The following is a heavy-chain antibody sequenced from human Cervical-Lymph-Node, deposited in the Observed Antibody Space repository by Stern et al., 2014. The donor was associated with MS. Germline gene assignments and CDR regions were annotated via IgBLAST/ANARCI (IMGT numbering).Heavy chain of an antibody. CDR2: IYPDDSDI. V-gene: IGHV5-51*01. D-gene: IGHD1-1*01. J-gene: IGHJ6*02. Sequence: EVQLVESGAEVKKPGESLKISCKGSGYTFTNNWIAWVRQMPGKGLEWMGIIYPDDSDIRYSPSLQGQVTISADKSISTAYLQWSSLKAADSAVYYCARHPLRRKWDDPNYGMDVWGQGTTVTVSS. CDR3: ARHPLRRKWDDPNYGMDV. CDR1: GYTFTNNW.